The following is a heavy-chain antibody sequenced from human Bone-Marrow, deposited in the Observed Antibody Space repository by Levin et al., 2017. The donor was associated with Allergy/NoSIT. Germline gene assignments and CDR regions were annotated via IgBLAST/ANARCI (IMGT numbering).Heavy chain of an antibody. CDR3: AGVAHHLIAFDI. J-gene: IGHJ3*02. Sequence: GSLRLSCAASGISVSDHYMTWVRQAPGKGLEWVSTIYSSGSSYYAGSVKGRFTISRDNSKNTVYLQTTRLRSDDTAVYYCAGVAHHLIAFDIWGQGTMVTVSP. CDR1: GISVSDHY. D-gene: IGHD5-12*01. CDR2: IYSSGSS. V-gene: IGHV3-66*01.